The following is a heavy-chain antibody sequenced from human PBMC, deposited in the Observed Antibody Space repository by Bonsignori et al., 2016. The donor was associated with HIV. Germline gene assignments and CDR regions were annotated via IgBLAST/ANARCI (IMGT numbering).Heavy chain of an antibody. Sequence: RQAPGKGLEWVSYISSSGSTIYYADSVKGRFTISRDNAKNSLYLQMNSLRAEDTAVYYCARDMWRGAFDIWGQGTMVT. J-gene: IGHJ3*02. V-gene: IGHV3-11*01. D-gene: IGHD2-21*01. CDR2: ISSSGSTI. CDR3: ARDMWRGAFDI.